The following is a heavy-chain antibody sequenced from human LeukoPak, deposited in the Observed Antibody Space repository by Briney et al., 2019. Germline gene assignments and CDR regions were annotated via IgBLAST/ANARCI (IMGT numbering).Heavy chain of an antibody. CDR2: IYPGDSDT. CDR1: AYSFSSSW. D-gene: IGHD1-14*01. V-gene: IGHV5-51*01. J-gene: IGHJ4*02. Sequence: GESLKIYCKGSAYSFSSSWIGWVRQMPGRGLDWMGIIYPGDSDTRYSPSFQGQVTISADKSINTAYLQWSSLKASDTAMYYCARDTGGVGYFDYWGQGTLVTVSS. CDR3: ARDTGGVGYFDY.